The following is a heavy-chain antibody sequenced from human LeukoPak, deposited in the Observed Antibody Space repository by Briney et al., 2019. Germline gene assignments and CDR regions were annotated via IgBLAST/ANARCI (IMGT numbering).Heavy chain of an antibody. V-gene: IGHV3-13*01. D-gene: IGHD3-22*01. J-gene: IGHJ4*02. CDR2: IGTAGDT. CDR3: ARDYYDSSGSYYFDY. CDR1: GFTFSSYD. Sequence: PGGSLRLSCAASGFTFSSYDMHWVRQATGKGLEWVSAIGTAGDTYYPGSVKGRFTISRDNAKNSLYLQMNSLRAEDTAVYYCARDYYDSSGSYYFDYWGQGTLVTVSS.